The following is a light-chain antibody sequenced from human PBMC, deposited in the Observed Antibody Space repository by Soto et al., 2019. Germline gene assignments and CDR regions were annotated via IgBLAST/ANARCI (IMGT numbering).Light chain of an antibody. J-gene: IGKJ1*01. CDR3: QKDNSAPWT. Sequence: GDTITQRCRASQNIERYLNWYQKKEGRAPQLLMFAAANLESGVPSRSRGSGSGTDFTLTISCLQPEDVAPYYCQKDNSAPWTFGQGTKVDIK. CDR2: AAA. CDR1: QNIERY. V-gene: IGKV1-39*01.